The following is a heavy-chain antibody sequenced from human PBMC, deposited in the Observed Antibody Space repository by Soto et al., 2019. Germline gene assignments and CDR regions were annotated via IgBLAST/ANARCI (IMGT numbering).Heavy chain of an antibody. D-gene: IGHD6-25*01. CDR1: GFTFSSYA. CDR3: ARDYGAAAASFFVY. CDR2: MSSDGSNS. V-gene: IGHV3-30-3*01. J-gene: IGHJ4*02. Sequence: VQLVESGGGVVQPGRSLRLSCAASGFTFSSYAMHWVRQAPGKGLEWVAGMSSDGSNSYYADSVKGRFTISRDNSKNTLYLQMNSLRAEDTAVYYCARDYGAAAASFFVYWGQGTLVTVSS.